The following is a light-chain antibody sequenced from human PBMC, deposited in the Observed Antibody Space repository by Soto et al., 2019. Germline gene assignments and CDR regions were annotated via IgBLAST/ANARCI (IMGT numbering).Light chain of an antibody. J-gene: IGKJ1*01. Sequence: EIVLTQSPGTLSLSPGERATLSCRASQSASNNYLAWYQQRPGQAPRLLIYGASNRATGIPDRFSGSGSGTDFTLTISGLEPEDFAVYYCQQYGSSGTFGQGTKVDIK. CDR1: QSASNNY. CDR2: GAS. CDR3: QQYGSSGT. V-gene: IGKV3-20*01.